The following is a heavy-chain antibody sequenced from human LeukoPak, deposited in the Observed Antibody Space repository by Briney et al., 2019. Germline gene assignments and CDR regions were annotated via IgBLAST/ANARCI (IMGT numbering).Heavy chain of an antibody. D-gene: IGHD5-12*01. Sequence: KSSETLSLTCTVSGGSISSGSYYWSWIRQPAGKGLEWIGRIYTSGSTNYNPSLKSRVTISVDTSKNQFSLKLSSVTAADTAVYYCARVNSLYSGPSYPHLDYWGQGTLVTVSS. CDR2: IYTSGST. CDR3: ARVNSLYSGPSYPHLDY. CDR1: GGSISSGSYY. V-gene: IGHV4-61*02. J-gene: IGHJ4*02.